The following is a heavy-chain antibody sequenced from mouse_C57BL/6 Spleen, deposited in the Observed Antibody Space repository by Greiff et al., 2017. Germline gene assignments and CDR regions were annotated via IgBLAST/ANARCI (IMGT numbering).Heavy chain of an antibody. J-gene: IGHJ4*01. CDR2: IYWDDAK. Sequence: QVPLKESGPGILQSSQTLSLTCSFSGFSLSTSGMGVSWIRQPSGKGLEWLAHIYWDDAKRYNPSLKSRHTISKATSRNQVLLKITRVDTADTATYYGARRARGDGYSYAMDYWGQGTSVTVSS. D-gene: IGHD2-3*01. V-gene: IGHV8-12*01. CDR3: ARRARGDGYSYAMDY. CDR1: GFSLSTSGMG.